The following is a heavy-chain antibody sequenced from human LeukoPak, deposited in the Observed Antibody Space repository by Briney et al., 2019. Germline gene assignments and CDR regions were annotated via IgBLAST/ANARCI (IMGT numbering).Heavy chain of an antibody. V-gene: IGHV4-59*12. CDR2: IYYSGST. CDR3: AREGDRQRNFDY. Sequence: SETLSLTCTVSGGCISSYYWSWIRQPPGKGLEWIGYIYYSGSTNYNPSLKSRVTISVDTSKNQFSLKLSSVTAADTAVYYCAREGDRQRNFDYWGQGTLVTVSS. D-gene: IGHD1-26*01. J-gene: IGHJ4*02. CDR1: GGCISSYY.